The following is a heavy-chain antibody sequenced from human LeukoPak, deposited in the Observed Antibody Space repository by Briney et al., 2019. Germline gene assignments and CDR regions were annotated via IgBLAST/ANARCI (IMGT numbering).Heavy chain of an antibody. J-gene: IGHJ2*01. CDR3: ARDFYGSGSHRYFDL. CDR2: IYSGGTT. Sequence: PGGSLRLSCAASGFTVSSYYMSWFRQAPGKGLEWVSVIYSGGTTHYADSVRGRFTISRDNSKNTLYLQMNSLRAEDTAVYYCARDFYGSGSHRYFDLWGRGTLVTVSS. D-gene: IGHD3-10*01. V-gene: IGHV3-53*01. CDR1: GFTVSSYY.